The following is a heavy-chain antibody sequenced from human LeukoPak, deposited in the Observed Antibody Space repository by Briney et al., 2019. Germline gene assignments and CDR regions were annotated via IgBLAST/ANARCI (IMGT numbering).Heavy chain of an antibody. D-gene: IGHD3-10*01. CDR1: GFTFSSYA. CDR3: AKGRYGSGSYVPDYFDY. Sequence: PGGSLRLSCAASGFTFSSYAMSWVRQAPGKGLEWVSAISGSGGSTYYADPVKGRFTISRDNSKNTLYLQMNSLRAEDTVVYYCAKGRYGSGSYVPDYFDYWGQGTLVTVSS. CDR2: ISGSGGST. J-gene: IGHJ4*02. V-gene: IGHV3-23*01.